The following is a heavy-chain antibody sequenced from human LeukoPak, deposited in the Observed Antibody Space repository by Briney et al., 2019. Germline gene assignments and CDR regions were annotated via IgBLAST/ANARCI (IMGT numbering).Heavy chain of an antibody. CDR3: ARSYDFWSGFSNPDAFDI. Sequence: PSETLSLTCTVSGVSISSSNSYWGWIRQPPGKGLEWIGYIYYSGSTNYNPSLKSRVTISVDTSKNQFSLKLSSVTAADTAVYYCARSYDFWSGFSNPDAFDIWGQGTMVTVSS. CDR1: GVSISSSNSY. J-gene: IGHJ3*02. CDR2: IYYSGST. V-gene: IGHV4-61*05. D-gene: IGHD3-3*01.